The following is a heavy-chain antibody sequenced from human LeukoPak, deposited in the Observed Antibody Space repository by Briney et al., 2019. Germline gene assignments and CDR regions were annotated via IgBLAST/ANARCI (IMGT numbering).Heavy chain of an antibody. CDR3: ARDTARAFFDY. CDR2: IYYSGST. V-gene: IGHV4-39*07. D-gene: IGHD3-3*02. J-gene: IGHJ4*02. CDR1: GGSISSSSYY. Sequence: SETLSLTCTVSGGSISSSSYYWGWIRQPPGKGLEWIVSIYYSGSTYYNPSLKSRVTISVDTSKNQFSLKLSSVTAVDTAVYYCARDTARAFFDYWGQGTLVTVSS.